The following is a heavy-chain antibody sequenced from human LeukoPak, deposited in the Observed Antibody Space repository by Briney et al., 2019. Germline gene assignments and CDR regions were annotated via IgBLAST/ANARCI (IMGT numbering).Heavy chain of an antibody. CDR1: GYTFTGYY. CDR2: INPNSDGT. V-gene: IGHV1-2*02. CDR3: ARDPRMWELPHFDY. J-gene: IGHJ4*02. D-gene: IGHD1-26*01. Sequence: ASVKVTFKCSGYTFTGYYMHWLRQAPGQGLEWMGCINPNSDGTNYAQQFQGRVTMTRDTSISTAYMVLSRLRSEDTAVYYCARDPRMWELPHFDYWGEGTLVTDSS.